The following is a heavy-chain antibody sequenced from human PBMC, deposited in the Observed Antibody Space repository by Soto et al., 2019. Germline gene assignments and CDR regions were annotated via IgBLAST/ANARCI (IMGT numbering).Heavy chain of an antibody. CDR2: IIPVFGTA. CDR3: ARDKDRVPLGGNYYYAIDV. D-gene: IGHD2-2*01. J-gene: IGHJ6*02. Sequence: QVQLVQSGAEVMQPGSSVRVSCKTSGGTFSTSAISWVRQAPGQGLEWMGGIIPVFGTADYTQKFQARVTITADESTTTAHMELRGLRSEDTAVYFCARDKDRVPLGGNYYYAIDVWGQGTTVTVSS. V-gene: IGHV1-69*12. CDR1: GGTFSTSA.